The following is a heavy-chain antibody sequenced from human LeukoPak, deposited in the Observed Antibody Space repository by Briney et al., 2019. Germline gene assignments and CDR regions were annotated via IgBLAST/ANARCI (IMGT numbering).Heavy chain of an antibody. V-gene: IGHV3-66*01. CDR3: ARDVLASSGWPTSHFDC. CDR2: IYSGGST. CDR1: GFTLSRYW. J-gene: IGHJ4*02. D-gene: IGHD6-19*01. Sequence: GGSLRLSCAASGFTLSRYWMSWVRQAPGKGLEWVSVIYSGGSTYYADSVKGRFTISRDNSKNTLYLQMNSLRAEDTAVYYCARDVLASSGWPTSHFDCWGQGALVTVSS.